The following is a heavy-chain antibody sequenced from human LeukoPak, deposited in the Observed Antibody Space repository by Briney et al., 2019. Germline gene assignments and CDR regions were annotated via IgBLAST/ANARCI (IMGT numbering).Heavy chain of an antibody. CDR1: GFTFSSHA. CDR2: ISGSGGCT. J-gene: IGHJ4*02. V-gene: IGHV3-23*01. D-gene: IGHD5-12*01. CDR3: ARNENSGWGYFDY. Sequence: GGSLRLSCVASGFTFSSHAMSWVRQAPGKGLEWVSGISGSGGCTYYADSVKGRFTISRDNSKDTLYLQMNSLRAEDTAVYYCARNENSGWGYFDYWGQGTLVTVSS.